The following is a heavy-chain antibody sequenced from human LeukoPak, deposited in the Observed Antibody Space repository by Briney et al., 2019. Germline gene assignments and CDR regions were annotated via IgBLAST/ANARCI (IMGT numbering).Heavy chain of an antibody. CDR1: GFTFSGSA. CDR2: IRSKANSYAT. J-gene: IGHJ5*02. CDR3: TRPYSNYGDWFDP. Sequence: GGSLRLSCAASGFTFSGSAMHWVRQASGKGLGWVGRIRSKANSYATAYAASVKGRFIISRDDSKNTAYLQMNSLKTEDTAVYYCTRPYSNYGDWFDPWGQGTLVTVSS. D-gene: IGHD4-11*01. V-gene: IGHV3-73*01.